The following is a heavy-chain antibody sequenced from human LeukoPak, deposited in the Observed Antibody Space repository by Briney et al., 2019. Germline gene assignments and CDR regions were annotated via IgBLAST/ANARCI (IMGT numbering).Heavy chain of an antibody. CDR1: GFTFSSYA. V-gene: IGHV3-23*01. D-gene: IGHD3-3*01. CDR3: AKVTTPITIFGVVIEYYFDY. J-gene: IGHJ4*02. Sequence: GGSLRLSCAASGFTFSSYAMSWVRQAPGKGLEWVSAISGSGGSTYYADSVKGRFTISRDNSKNTLYLQMNSLRAEDTAVYYCAKVTTPITIFGVVIEYYFDYWGQGTLVTVSS. CDR2: ISGSGGST.